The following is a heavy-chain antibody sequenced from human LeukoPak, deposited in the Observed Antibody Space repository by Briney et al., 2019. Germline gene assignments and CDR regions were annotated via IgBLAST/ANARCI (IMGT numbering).Heavy chain of an antibody. J-gene: IGHJ1*01. CDR1: GYTFTGYY. CDR2: INPNSGGT. Sequence: ASVKVSCKASGYTFTGYYMHWVRQAPGQGLEWMARINPNSGGTNYAQKFQGRVTMTRDTSISTAYMELSRLRSDDTAVYYCARIAVAGTVRHWGQGTLVTVPS. CDR3: ARIAVAGTVRH. D-gene: IGHD6-19*01. V-gene: IGHV1-2*06.